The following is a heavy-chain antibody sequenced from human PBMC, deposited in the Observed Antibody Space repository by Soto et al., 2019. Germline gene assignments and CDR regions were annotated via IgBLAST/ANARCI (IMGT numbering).Heavy chain of an antibody. V-gene: IGHV3-11*05. CDR1: GFTFSDYY. CDR3: ARGPYCSSTSCYTGGWFEP. J-gene: IGHJ5*02. D-gene: IGHD2-2*01. CDR2: ISSSSSYT. Sequence: QVQLVESGGGLVKPGGSLRLSCAASGFTFSDYYMSWIRQAPGKGLEWVSYISSSSSYTNYADSVKGRFTISRENAKNSLYLQMNSLRAEDTAVYYCARGPYCSSTSCYTGGWFEPWGQGTLVTGSS.